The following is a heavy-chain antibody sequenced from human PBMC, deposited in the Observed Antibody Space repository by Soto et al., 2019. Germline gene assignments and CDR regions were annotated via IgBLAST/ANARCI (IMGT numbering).Heavy chain of an antibody. V-gene: IGHV1-24*01. CDR2: FDPEDGET. D-gene: IGHD3-3*01. CDR1: GYTLTELS. Sequence: SVKVSCKVSGYTLTELSMHWVRQAPGKGLEWMGGFDPEDGETIYAQKFQGRVTMTEDTSTDTACMELSSLRSEDTAVYYCATSGYYDFWSGYYRWWRTPSYYYYYGMDVWGQGTTVTVSS. J-gene: IGHJ6*02. CDR3: ATSGYYDFWSGYYRWWRTPSYYYYYGMDV.